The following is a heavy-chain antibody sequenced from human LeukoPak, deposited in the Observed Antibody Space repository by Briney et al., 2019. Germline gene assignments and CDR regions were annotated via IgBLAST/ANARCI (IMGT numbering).Heavy chain of an antibody. V-gene: IGHV3-23*01. Sequence: QAGGSLRLSCVASGFSFNNYAMSWVRLSPGKGLEWVSTLSGSGGHTYYADSVKGRFTISRDNSKNTVYLQMNRLRGEDMGVYYCAKEGLELEFDFWGRGTLVTVSS. J-gene: IGHJ4*02. CDR3: AKEGLELEFDF. CDR2: LSGSGGHT. D-gene: IGHD3-3*01. CDR1: GFSFNNYA.